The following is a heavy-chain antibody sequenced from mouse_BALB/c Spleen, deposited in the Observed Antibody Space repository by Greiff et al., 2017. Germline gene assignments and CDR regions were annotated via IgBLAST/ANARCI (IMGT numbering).Heavy chain of an antibody. CDR3: ARLGEGDY. Sequence: VQLQQPGAELVKPGASVKLSCKASGYTFTSYWMHWVKQRPGQGLEWIGEINPSNGRTNYNEKFKSKATLTVDKSSSTAYMQLSSLTSEDSAVYYCARLGEGDYWGEGTTRTGSS. J-gene: IGHJ2*01. CDR2: INPSNGRT. CDR1: GYTFTSYW. V-gene: IGHV1S81*02. D-gene: IGHD4-1*01.